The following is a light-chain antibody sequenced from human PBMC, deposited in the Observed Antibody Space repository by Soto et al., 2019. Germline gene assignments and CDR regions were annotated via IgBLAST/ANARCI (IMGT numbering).Light chain of an antibody. CDR1: EGITSN. V-gene: IGKV3-15*01. J-gene: IGKJ1*01. CDR2: GAS. Sequence: VMTQSPATLSVSPGERVTLSCRASEGITSNLVWYQQKPGQAPRVLIYGASTSATGVPARFSGSGSGTEFTLTISSLQSEDSAVYICQQYGDWPRTFGQGTKVEIK. CDR3: QQYGDWPRT.